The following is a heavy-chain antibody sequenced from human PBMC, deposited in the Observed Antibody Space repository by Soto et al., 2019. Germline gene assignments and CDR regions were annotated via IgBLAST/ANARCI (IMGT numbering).Heavy chain of an antibody. CDR3: ASPSALQYYDFWSGPNPLRNYYYGMDV. J-gene: IGHJ6*02. V-gene: IGHV1-2*02. CDR2: INPNSGGT. Sequence: ASVKVSCKASGYTFTGYYMHWVRQAPGQGLEWMGWINPNSGGTNYAQKFQGRVTMTRDTSISTAYMELSRPRSDDTAVYYCASPSALQYYDFWSGPNPLRNYYYGMDVWGQGTTVTVS. CDR1: GYTFTGYY. D-gene: IGHD3-3*01.